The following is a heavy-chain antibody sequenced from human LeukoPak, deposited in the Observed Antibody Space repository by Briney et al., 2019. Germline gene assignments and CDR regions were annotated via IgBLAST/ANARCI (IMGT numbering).Heavy chain of an antibody. J-gene: IGHJ4*02. CDR2: ISHEGSFQ. Sequence: GGSLRLSCAASGFSFGSFGIHWVRQAPGKGLEWVAVISHEGSFQSYAESVKGRFTISRDNSKNMVFLQMNSLTSEDTAVYYCARTRQKWQVLDYWGQGTLVTVSS. D-gene: IGHD6-19*01. CDR1: GFSFGSFG. V-gene: IGHV3-30*03. CDR3: ARTRQKWQVLDY.